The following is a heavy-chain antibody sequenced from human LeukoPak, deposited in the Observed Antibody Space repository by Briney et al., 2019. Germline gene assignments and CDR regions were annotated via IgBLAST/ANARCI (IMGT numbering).Heavy chain of an antibody. D-gene: IGHD1-1*01. J-gene: IGHJ2*01. V-gene: IGHV3-48*02. CDR1: GLSFSTYS. CDR2: ISNSDDTI. CDR3: ARDAATIGTYWYFDL. Sequence: PGGSLRLSCAASGLSFSTYSMNWVRQAPGKGLEWVSYISNSDDTIYYADSVKGRFTISRDNAKFSLFLQMNTLRDEDTAVYYCARDAATIGTYWYFDLWGRGTLVTVSS.